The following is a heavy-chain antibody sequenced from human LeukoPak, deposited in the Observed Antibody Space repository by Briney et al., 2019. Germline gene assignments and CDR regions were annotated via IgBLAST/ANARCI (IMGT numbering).Heavy chain of an antibody. CDR1: GYTFTGYY. D-gene: IGHD5-24*01. J-gene: IGHJ4*02. CDR2: INPNSGGT. Sequence: ASVKVSCKASGYTFTGYYMHWVRQAPGQGLEWMGWINPNSGGTNYAQKFQGRVTMTRDTSISTAYMELSSLRSEDTAVYYCAGRDGYNSRDYWGQGTLVTVSS. V-gene: IGHV1-2*02. CDR3: AGRDGYNSRDY.